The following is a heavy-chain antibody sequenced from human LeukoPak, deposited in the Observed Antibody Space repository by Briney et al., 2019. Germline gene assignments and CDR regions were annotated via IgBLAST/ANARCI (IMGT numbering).Heavy chain of an antibody. CDR3: ALHYDFWSGYYPHYYYMDV. CDR1: GFTFSSYE. D-gene: IGHD3-3*01. Sequence: GGSLRLSCAASGFTFSSYEMNWVRQAPGKGLEGVSYISSSGSTIYYADSVKGRFTISRDNAKNSLYLQMNSLRAEDTAVYYCALHYDFWSGYYPHYYYMDVWGKGTTVTVSS. V-gene: IGHV3-48*03. CDR2: ISSSGSTI. J-gene: IGHJ6*03.